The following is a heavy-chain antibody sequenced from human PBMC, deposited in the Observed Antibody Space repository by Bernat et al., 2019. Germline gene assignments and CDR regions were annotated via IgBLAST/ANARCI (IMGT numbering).Heavy chain of an antibody. CDR3: AKRGTSSSWGYYYYYMDV. V-gene: IGHV3-23*01. J-gene: IGHJ6*03. Sequence: EVQLLESGGGLVQPGGSLRLSCAASGFTFSSYAMSWVRQAPGKGLEWVSAISGSGGSTYYADSVKGRFTISRDNSKNTLYLQMNCLRAEDTAVYYCAKRGTSSSWGYYYYYMDVWGKGTTVTVSS. CDR1: GFTFSSYA. D-gene: IGHD6-13*01. CDR2: ISGSGGST.